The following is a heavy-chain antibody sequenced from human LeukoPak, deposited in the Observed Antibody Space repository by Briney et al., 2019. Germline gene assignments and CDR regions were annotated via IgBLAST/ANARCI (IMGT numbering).Heavy chain of an antibody. J-gene: IGHJ5*02. CDR2: FDPEEDKI. V-gene: IGHV1-24*01. CDR3: AIFGGNPLNWFSP. CDR1: GYTFSELS. Sequence: ASVKVSCKVSGYTFSELSIHWVRQVPGKGLEWMGGFDPEEDKIVHPQKFQGRVIMTEDTSTDTAYMELSSLRSEDTAVYYCAIFGGNPLNWFSPWGQGTLVTVSS. D-gene: IGHD4-23*01.